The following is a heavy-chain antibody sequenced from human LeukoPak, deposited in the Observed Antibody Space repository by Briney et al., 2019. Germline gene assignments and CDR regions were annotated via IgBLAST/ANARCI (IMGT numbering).Heavy chain of an antibody. J-gene: IGHJ4*02. Sequence: ASVSVSCKASGYTFTHHGISWVRQAPGQGLEWMGGIIPIFGTANYAQKFQGRVTITADESTSTAYMELSSLRSEDTAVYYCARAWELLHPLGYWGQGTLVTVSS. D-gene: IGHD1-26*01. CDR3: ARAWELLHPLGY. CDR2: IIPIFGTA. CDR1: GYTFTHHG. V-gene: IGHV1-69*13.